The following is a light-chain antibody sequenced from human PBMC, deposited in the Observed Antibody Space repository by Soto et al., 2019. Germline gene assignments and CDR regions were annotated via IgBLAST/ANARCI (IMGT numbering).Light chain of an antibody. CDR3: MQPLQSWT. J-gene: IGKJ1*01. V-gene: IGKV2-28*01. CDR1: QSLLQSNGYNY. CDR2: LGS. Sequence: DIVMTQSPLSLPVTPGEPASISFRSSQSLLQSNGYNYVDWYLQKPGQSPQLLIYLGSNRASGVPDRFSGSGSGTDFTLKISRVEAEDVGVYYCMQPLQSWTFGQGTKVDIK.